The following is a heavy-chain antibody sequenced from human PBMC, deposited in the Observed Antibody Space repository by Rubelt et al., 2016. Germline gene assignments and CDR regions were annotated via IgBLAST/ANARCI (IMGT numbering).Heavy chain of an antibody. CDR1: GESFSGYY. D-gene: IGHD2-21*01. CDR3: ARFHPQIPYYDYYGMDV. Sequence: QVQLQQWGAGLLKPSETLSLTCAVYGESFSGYYWSWIRQPPGKGLERIGEINHSGSTNNNPSLKSRITISVVTSKKQLSLKLSSVTAADTAVYYCARFHPQIPYYDYYGMDVWGQGTTVTVSS. V-gene: IGHV4-34*01. J-gene: IGHJ6*02. CDR2: INHSGST.